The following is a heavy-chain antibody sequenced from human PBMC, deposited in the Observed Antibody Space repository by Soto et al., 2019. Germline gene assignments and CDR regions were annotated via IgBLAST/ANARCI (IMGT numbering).Heavy chain of an antibody. CDR3: ARGRYCLTGRCFPNWFDS. Sequence: SETLSLTCSVSGDSISTVDYFWAWVRQPPGQALEYIGYIYKSATTYYNPSFESRVAISLDTSKSQFSLNVTSLTAADTAVYFCARGRYCLTGRCFPNWFDSWGQGTMVTVYS. J-gene: IGHJ5*01. CDR2: IYKSATT. D-gene: IGHD7-27*01. CDR1: GDSISTVDYF. V-gene: IGHV4-30-4*01.